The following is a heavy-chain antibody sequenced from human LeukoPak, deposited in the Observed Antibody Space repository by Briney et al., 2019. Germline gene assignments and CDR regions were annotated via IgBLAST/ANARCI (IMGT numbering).Heavy chain of an antibody. CDR2: ISGSGGST. V-gene: IGHV3-23*01. J-gene: IGHJ2*01. Sequence: GGSLRLSCAASGFTFSSYAMSWVRQAPGKGLEWVSAISGSGGSTYYADSVEGRFTISRDNSKNTLYLQMNSLRAEDTAVYYCAKAGGYLKFSGARGCGYFVLGGRATLVTVSS. CDR1: GFTFSSYA. D-gene: IGHD3-10*01. CDR3: AKAGGYLKFSGARGCGYFVL.